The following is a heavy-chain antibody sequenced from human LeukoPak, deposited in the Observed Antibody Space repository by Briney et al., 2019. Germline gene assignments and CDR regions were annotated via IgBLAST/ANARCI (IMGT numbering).Heavy chain of an antibody. Sequence: SVKVSFKASGGTFSRYAISWVRQAPGQGLEWMGGITPMFGTANYAQKFQGRVTITADESTRTAYMELKSLKFEDTAVYYCARDAAIHDSGAYYYLWWGQGTLVTVSS. CDR1: GGTFSRYA. CDR2: ITPMFGTA. D-gene: IGHD3-22*01. V-gene: IGHV1-69*13. J-gene: IGHJ4*02. CDR3: ARDAAIHDSGAYYYLW.